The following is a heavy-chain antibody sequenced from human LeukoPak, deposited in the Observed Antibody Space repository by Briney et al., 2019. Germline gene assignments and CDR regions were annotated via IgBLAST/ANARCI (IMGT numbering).Heavy chain of an antibody. CDR3: AKVSTYYDSSGSPAGGFDP. Sequence: PGGSLRLSCAASGFTFSSYAMSWVRQAPGKGLEWVSAISGSGGSTYYAGSVKGRFTISRDNSKNTLYLQMNSLRAEDTAVYYCAKVSTYYDSSGSPAGGFDPWGQGTLVTVSS. CDR2: ISGSGGST. J-gene: IGHJ5*02. CDR1: GFTFSSYA. D-gene: IGHD3-22*01. V-gene: IGHV3-23*01.